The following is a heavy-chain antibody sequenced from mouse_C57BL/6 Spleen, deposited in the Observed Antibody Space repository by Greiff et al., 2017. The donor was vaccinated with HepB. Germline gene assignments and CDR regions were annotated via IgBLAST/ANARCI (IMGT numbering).Heavy chain of an antibody. CDR1: GYTFTDYN. CDR3: ARDYYGSSYWYAMDY. V-gene: IGHV1-22*01. CDR2: INPNNGGT. D-gene: IGHD1-1*01. J-gene: IGHJ4*01. Sequence: EVQLQQSGPELVKPGASVKMSCKASGYTFTDYNMHWVKQSHGKSLEWIGYINPNNGGTSYNQKFKGKATLTVNTSSSTAYMELRSLTSEDSAVYYCARDYYGSSYWYAMDYWGQGTSVTVSS.